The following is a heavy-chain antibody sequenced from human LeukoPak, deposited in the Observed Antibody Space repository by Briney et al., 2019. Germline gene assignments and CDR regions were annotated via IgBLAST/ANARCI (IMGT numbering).Heavy chain of an antibody. V-gene: IGHV3-23*01. CDR2: ISGTGRLS. J-gene: IGHJ4*02. D-gene: IGHD2-21*01. CDR3: SYDHFDY. CDR1: GFTFSSSA. Sequence: GGSLRLSCAASGFTFSSSAMSWVRQAPGKGLEWVAAISGTGRLSYCADPVNGRFTISRDNPKNTLYLQMNYLRIEDTAVYYCSYDHFDYWSRGTLVTVSS.